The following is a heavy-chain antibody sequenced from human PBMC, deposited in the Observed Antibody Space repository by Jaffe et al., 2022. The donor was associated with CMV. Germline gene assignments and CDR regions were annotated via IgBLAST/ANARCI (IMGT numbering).Heavy chain of an antibody. CDR2: IYPGDSDT. CDR1: GYSFTSYW. CDR3: ARTPRGGYYYDRSDAFDI. Sequence: EVQLVQSGAEVKKPGESLKISCKGSGYSFTSYWIGWVRQMPGKGLEWMGIIYPGDSDTRYSPSFQGQVTISADKSISTAYLQWSSLKASDTAMYYCARTPRGGYYYDRSDAFDIWGQGTMVTVSS. D-gene: IGHD3-22*01. V-gene: IGHV5-51*01. J-gene: IGHJ3*02.